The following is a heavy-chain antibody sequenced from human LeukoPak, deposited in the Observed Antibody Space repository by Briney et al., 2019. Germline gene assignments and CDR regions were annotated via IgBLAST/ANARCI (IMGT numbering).Heavy chain of an antibody. V-gene: IGHV5-51*01. J-gene: IGHJ4*02. CDR3: ARPDSSGYSLHY. CDR2: IYPGDSDT. D-gene: IGHD3-22*01. Sequence: GESLKISFKGSGYSFNNYWIGLVRPIPGKGPEWKGIIYPGDSDTRYSPSFQGQVTISADKSISTAYLQWSSLKASDTAMYYCARPDSSGYSLHYWGQGTLVTVSS. CDR1: GYSFNNYW.